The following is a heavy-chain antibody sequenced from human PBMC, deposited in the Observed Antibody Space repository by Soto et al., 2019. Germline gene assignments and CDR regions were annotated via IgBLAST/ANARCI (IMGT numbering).Heavy chain of an antibody. V-gene: IGHV3-72*01. CDR1: GFTFSDRY. CDR3: TIEGAYPGPDFDY. CDR2: TKNKANSYTT. D-gene: IGHD3-16*01. J-gene: IGHJ4*02. Sequence: LRLSCAASGFTFSDRYMDWVRQAPGKGLEWVGRTKNKANSYTTEYAASVKGRFTISRDYSRDSVYLQMNSLKTDDTAVYYCTIEGAYPGPDFDYWGQGTQVTVSS.